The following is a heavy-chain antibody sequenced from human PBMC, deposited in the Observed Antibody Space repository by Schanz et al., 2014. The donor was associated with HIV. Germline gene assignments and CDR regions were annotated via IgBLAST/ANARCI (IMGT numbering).Heavy chain of an antibody. J-gene: IGHJ4*02. D-gene: IGHD2-2*01. CDR2: IWSDGNNK. CDR1: GFTFSTYA. Sequence: QVQLAESGGGVVQPGRSLRLSCVASGFTFSTYAMHWVRQAPGKGLEWVAVIWSDGNNKYYGDSVKGRFTISRDNSKNTLYLQMNSLGVEDMAVYVCARDGARTSHWGFWGQGTLVTVSS. V-gene: IGHV3-33*08. CDR3: ARDGARTSHWGF.